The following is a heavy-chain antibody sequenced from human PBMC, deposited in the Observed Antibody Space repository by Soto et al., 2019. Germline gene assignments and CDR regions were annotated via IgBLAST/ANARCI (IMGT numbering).Heavy chain of an antibody. J-gene: IGHJ4*01. Sequence: GRALRLSCRASALIPSNCGMHWIRQAPGKGQEWVTIIWFDGSNKWYADSVNGRFIISRDDSKNMVYLQMNSLRVADTAIYYCDSEHSYLLAYWGRGTLVPVSS. CDR1: ALIPSNCG. CDR3: DSEHSYLLAY. CDR2: IWFDGSNK. D-gene: IGHD3-16*02. V-gene: IGHV3-33*01.